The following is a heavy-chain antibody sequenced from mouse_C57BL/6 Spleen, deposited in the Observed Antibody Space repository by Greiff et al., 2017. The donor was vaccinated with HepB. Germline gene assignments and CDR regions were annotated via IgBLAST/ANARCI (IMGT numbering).Heavy chain of an antibody. J-gene: IGHJ4*01. D-gene: IGHD4-1*01. CDR3: TRGLTGTDYYAMDY. Sequence: EVQLVESGEGLVKPGGSLKLSCAASGFTFSSYAMSWVRQTPEKRLEWVAYISSGGDYIYYADTVKGRFTISRDNARNTLYLQMSSLKSEDTAMYYCTRGLTGTDYYAMDYWGQGTSVTVSS. CDR1: GFTFSSYA. V-gene: IGHV5-9-1*02. CDR2: ISSGGDYI.